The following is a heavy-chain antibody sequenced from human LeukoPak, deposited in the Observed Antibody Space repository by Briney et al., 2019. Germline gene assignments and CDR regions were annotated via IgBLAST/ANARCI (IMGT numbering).Heavy chain of an antibody. CDR1: GFTFSSYG. J-gene: IGHJ6*02. V-gene: IGHV3-33*01. Sequence: AGSLRLSCAASGFTFSSYGMHWVRQAPGKGLEWVAVIWYDGSNKYYADSVKGRLAISRGNSKNTLYMQMNSLRAEDTAVYYFARGPGRLYGYYGMDVWGQGTTVTVSS. CDR3: ARGPGRLYGYYGMDV. D-gene: IGHD2-8*01. CDR2: IWYDGSNK.